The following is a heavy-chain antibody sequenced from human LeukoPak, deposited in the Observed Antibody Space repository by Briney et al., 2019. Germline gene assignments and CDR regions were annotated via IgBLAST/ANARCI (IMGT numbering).Heavy chain of an antibody. D-gene: IGHD1-26*01. Sequence: GRSLRLSCAASGFTFSSYAMHWVRQAPGKGLEWVAVISYDGSNKYYADSVKGRFAISRDNSKNTLYLQMNSLRAEDTAVYYCAREPYSGSYYTLDYWGQGTLVTVSS. CDR2: ISYDGSNK. CDR1: GFTFSSYA. V-gene: IGHV3-30*09. CDR3: AREPYSGSYYTLDY. J-gene: IGHJ4*02.